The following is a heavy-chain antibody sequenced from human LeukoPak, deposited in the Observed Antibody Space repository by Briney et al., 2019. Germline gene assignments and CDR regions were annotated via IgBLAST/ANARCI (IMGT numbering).Heavy chain of an antibody. D-gene: IGHD2-2*01. CDR3: TTGLYGRVVPAAIPFDY. Sequence: PGGSLRLSCAASGFTFSNAWMSWVRQAPGKGLEWVGRIKSKTDGGTTDYAAPVKGRFTISRDDSKNTLYLQMNSLKTEDTAVYYCTTGLYGRVVPAAIPFDYWGQGTLVTVSS. J-gene: IGHJ4*02. CDR2: IKSKTDGGTT. CDR1: GFTFSNAW. V-gene: IGHV3-15*01.